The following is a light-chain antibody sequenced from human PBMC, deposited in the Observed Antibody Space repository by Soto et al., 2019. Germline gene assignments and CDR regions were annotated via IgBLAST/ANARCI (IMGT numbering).Light chain of an antibody. V-gene: IGKV1-12*01. J-gene: IGKJ1*01. Sequence: DIQMTQSPSSVSASVGDGVTLTCRASQDIGTWLAWYQQKPGKAPRLLIYSASSLQKGVTPRFSGSGSGTDFTLTISNLQRQDFATYFCQQANTSPWTFGQGTKVEI. CDR1: QDIGTW. CDR3: QQANTSPWT. CDR2: SAS.